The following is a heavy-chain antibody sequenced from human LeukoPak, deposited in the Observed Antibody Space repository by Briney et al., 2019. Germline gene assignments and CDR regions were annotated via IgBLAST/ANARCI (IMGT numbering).Heavy chain of an antibody. Sequence: PGGSLRLSCAASGFTFSSYAMHWVRQAPGKGLEWVAVISYDGSNKYYADSVKGRFTISRDNSKNTLYLQMNSLRVEDTAVYYCARIGSLSPFDWGQGTLVTVSS. CDR3: ARIGSLSPFD. V-gene: IGHV3-30-3*01. CDR2: ISYDGSNK. J-gene: IGHJ4*02. CDR1: GFTFSSYA. D-gene: IGHD6-6*01.